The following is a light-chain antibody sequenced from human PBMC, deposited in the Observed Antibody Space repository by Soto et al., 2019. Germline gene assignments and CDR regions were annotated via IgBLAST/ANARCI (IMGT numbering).Light chain of an antibody. CDR1: QSLSGNY. J-gene: IGKJ2*01. CDR3: QHYGGSLYT. V-gene: IGKV3-20*01. Sequence: EIVLTQSPGTLSLSPGERATLSCRASQSLSGNYLAWYQQKPGQAPRVLIYGASSRATGIPDRFSGGGSGTNFTLTISILEPEDFAVYYYQHYGGSLYTFGQGTKVEIK. CDR2: GAS.